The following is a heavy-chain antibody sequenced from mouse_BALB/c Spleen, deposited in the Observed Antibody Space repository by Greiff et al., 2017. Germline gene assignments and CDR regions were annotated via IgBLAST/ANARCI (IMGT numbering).Heavy chain of an antibody. CDR1: GFTFSDYY. Sequence: DVQLQESGGGLVKPGGSLKLSCAASGFTFSDYYMYWVRQTPEKRLEWVATISDGGSYTYYPDSVKGRFTISRDNAKNNLYLQMSSLKSEDTAMYYCAREEPYYAMDYWGQGTSVTVSS. V-gene: IGHV5-4*02. J-gene: IGHJ4*01. CDR2: ISDGGSYT. CDR3: AREEPYYAMDY.